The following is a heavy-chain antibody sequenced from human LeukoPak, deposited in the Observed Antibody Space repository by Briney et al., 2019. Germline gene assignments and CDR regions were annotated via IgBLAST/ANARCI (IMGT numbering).Heavy chain of an antibody. CDR3: AREKYSSSWYYFDY. CDR1: GFTFSSYW. D-gene: IGHD6-13*01. J-gene: IGHJ4*02. CDR2: IKQDGSEK. V-gene: IGHV3-7*01. Sequence: GGSLRLSCAASGFTFSSYWMSWVRQAPGKGLEWVANIKQDGSEKYYVDSVKGRFTISRDNAKNSLYLQMNSLRDEDTAVYYCAREKYSSSWYYFDYWGQGTLVTVSS.